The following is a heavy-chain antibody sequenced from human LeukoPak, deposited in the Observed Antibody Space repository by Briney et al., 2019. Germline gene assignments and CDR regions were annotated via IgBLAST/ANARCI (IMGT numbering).Heavy chain of an antibody. V-gene: IGHV3-23*01. CDR2: ISGSGGST. D-gene: IGHD6-13*01. J-gene: IGHJ4*02. Sequence: PGGSLRLSCAASGFTFSSYAMSWDRQAPGKGLEWVSAISGSGGSTYYADSVKGRFTISRDNSKNTLYLQMNSLRAEDTAVYYCAKDAGASSWYPYYFDYWGQGTLVTVSS. CDR3: AKDAGASSWYPYYFDY. CDR1: GFTFSSYA.